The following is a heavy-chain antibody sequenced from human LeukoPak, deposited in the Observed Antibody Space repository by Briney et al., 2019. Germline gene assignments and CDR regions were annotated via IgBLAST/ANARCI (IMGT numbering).Heavy chain of an antibody. CDR3: ASLKGLFDYFDY. V-gene: IGHV3-53*01. CDR1: GFIVSNNY. J-gene: IGHJ4*02. Sequence: GGSLRLSCVASGFIVSNNYMSWVRQAPGKGLEWVSVLYNAGSTYYADSVKGRFTISRDNSKNTLYPQMYSLRAEDTAVYYCASLKGLFDYFDYWGQGILDTIYS. CDR2: LYNAGST. D-gene: IGHD3-22*01.